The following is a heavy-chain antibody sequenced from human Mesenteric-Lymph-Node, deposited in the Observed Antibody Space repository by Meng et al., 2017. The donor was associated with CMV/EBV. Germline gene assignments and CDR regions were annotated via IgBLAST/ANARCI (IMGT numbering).Heavy chain of an antibody. J-gene: IGHJ5*02. V-gene: IGHV3-74*01. Sequence: LSLSCTVSGFMHSHDSMHWVRQPPGKGLVWVSRFKYEGTSGTCADFVTGRFTMSRDNAKRTLYLQLNSLRAEDTAVYYCTRSDWFDRWGQGTLVTVSS. CDR3: TRSDWFDR. CDR1: GFMHSHDS. CDR2: FKYEGTSG.